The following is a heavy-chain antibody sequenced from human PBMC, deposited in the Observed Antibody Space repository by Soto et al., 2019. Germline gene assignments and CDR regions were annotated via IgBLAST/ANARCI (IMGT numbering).Heavy chain of an antibody. CDR3: AKMERTQLWLLVQN. CDR2: ITYGGSI. J-gene: IGHJ4*02. Sequence: PSETLSPPCTFSGAPLTQDDFFLGWVPPHPDKGLEWLAYITYGGSIYYNPSLRSRLSVSIDKSKSQFSLNVRSVTAADTAVYFCAKMERTQLWLLVQNWGQGLPVTVSS. D-gene: IGHD5-18*01. V-gene: IGHV4-31*03. CDR1: GAPLTQDDFF.